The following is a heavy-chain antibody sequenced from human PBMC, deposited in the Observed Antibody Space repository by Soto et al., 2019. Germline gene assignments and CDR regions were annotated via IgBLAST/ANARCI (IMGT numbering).Heavy chain of an antibody. CDR1: GYTFTSYG. J-gene: IGHJ6*03. CDR2: ISAYNGNT. D-gene: IGHD1-1*01. V-gene: IGHV1-18*01. CDR3: ARDVQTGINYYYYFYMDV. Sequence: QVQLVQSGAEVKKPGAPVKVSCKASGYTFTSYGISWVRQAPRQGLEWMGWISAYNGNTNYAQKLQGRVTMTTDTATSTAYMELRSLRSDDTAVYYCARDVQTGINYYYYFYMDVWGKGTTVTVSS.